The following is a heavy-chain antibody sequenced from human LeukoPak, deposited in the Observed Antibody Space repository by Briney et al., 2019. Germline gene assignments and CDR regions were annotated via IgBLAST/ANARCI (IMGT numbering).Heavy chain of an antibody. CDR3: ASDQRYAFDY. D-gene: IGHD3-9*01. Sequence: GGSLRLSCAASGFTFSSYAMSWVRQAPGKGLEWVSNIRTSAEGANYAYYADSVKGRVTISRDDAKNTLYLRMNSLRDDDTAVYYCASDQRYAFDYWGQGILVTVSS. V-gene: IGHV3-48*02. J-gene: IGHJ4*02. CDR2: IRTSAEGANYA. CDR1: GFTFSSYA.